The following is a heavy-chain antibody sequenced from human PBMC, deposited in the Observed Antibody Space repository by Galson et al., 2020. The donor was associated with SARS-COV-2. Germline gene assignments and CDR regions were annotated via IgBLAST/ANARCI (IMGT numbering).Heavy chain of an antibody. CDR2: IWSDGSYK. CDR1: GFTFSSYG. CDR3: ARDSSMVAHGVDY. V-gene: IGHV3-33*01. Sequence: GGSLRLSCAASGFTFSSYGMHWVRQAPGKGLEWVAVIWSDGSYKYDADSVKGRFTISRDNSKNTLSLPMNSLRAEDTALYYCARDSSMVAHGVDYWGQGTLVTVSS. D-gene: IGHD2-15*01. J-gene: IGHJ4*02.